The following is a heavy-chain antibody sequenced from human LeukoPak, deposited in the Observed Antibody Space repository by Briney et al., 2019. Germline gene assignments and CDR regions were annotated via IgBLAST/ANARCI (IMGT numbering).Heavy chain of an antibody. CDR1: GFTFSSYW. CDR3: ARDVPPAT. CDR2: ISSSSSTI. Sequence: GGSLRLSCAASGFTFSSYWMSWVRQAPGKGLEWVSYISSSSSTIYYADSVKGRFTISRDNAKNSLYLQMNSLRAEDTAVYYCARDVPPATWGQGTLVTVSS. J-gene: IGHJ5*02. V-gene: IGHV3-48*01.